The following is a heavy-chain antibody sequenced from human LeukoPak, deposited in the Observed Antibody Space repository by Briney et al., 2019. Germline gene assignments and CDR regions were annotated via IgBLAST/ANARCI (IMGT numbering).Heavy chain of an antibody. CDR3: AKERVPLSIAVAGFSGDY. CDR2: ISYDGSNK. D-gene: IGHD6-19*01. Sequence: AGGSLRLSCAASGFTFSSYGMHWVRQAPGKGLEWVAVISYDGSNKYYADSVKGRFTISRDNSKNTLYLQMNSLRAEDTAVYYCAKERVPLSIAVAGFSGDYWGQGTLVTVSS. CDR1: GFTFSSYG. V-gene: IGHV3-30*18. J-gene: IGHJ4*02.